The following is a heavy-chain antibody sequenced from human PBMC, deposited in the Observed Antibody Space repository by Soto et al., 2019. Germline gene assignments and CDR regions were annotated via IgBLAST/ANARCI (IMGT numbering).Heavy chain of an antibody. Sequence: QLQLRESGPGLVKPSETLSLTCSVSGGSITSSGCYWGWIRQPPGKGLEWIGKIYYSGSTYYNPSLKSRVTMSVDTSKNQFSLNLSSATAADTAIYFCARHVLTGPYNYYCSGVDVWGQGTTVTVSS. V-gene: IGHV4-39*01. CDR3: ARHVLTGPYNYYCSGVDV. CDR1: GGSITSSGCY. D-gene: IGHD3-9*01. J-gene: IGHJ6*02. CDR2: IYYSGST.